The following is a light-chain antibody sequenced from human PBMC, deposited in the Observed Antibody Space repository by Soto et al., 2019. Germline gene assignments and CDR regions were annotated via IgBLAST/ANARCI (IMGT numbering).Light chain of an antibody. Sequence: EIVLSQYPATLSLSPGERATHSCRASQSVGSSLAWYQQKLGQAPRLLIYAASDRATGIPGRFSGSGSGTDFTLIISSLEPEDFALYYCHQRQSWPRTFGQGTKVDIK. CDR1: QSVGSS. CDR3: HQRQSWPRT. CDR2: AAS. V-gene: IGKV3-11*01. J-gene: IGKJ1*01.